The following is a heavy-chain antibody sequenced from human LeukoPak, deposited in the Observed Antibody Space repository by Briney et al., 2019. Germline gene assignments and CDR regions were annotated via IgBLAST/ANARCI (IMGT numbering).Heavy chain of an antibody. V-gene: IGHV3-30*18. CDR2: ISYEGSDK. D-gene: IGHD2-2*01. CDR1: GFTFRNYG. CDR3: AKDSDIVVVPAAMNG. Sequence: PGGSLRLSCAASGFTFRNYGMHWVRQAPGKGLEWVVVISYEGSDKYYADSVKGRFTISRDNSKNTLYLQMNSLRAEDTAVYYCAKDSDIVVVPAAMNGWGQGTLVTVSS. J-gene: IGHJ4*02.